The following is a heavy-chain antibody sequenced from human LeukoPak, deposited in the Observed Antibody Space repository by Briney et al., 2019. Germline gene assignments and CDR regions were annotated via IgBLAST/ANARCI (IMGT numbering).Heavy chain of an antibody. D-gene: IGHD3-3*01. CDR2: ISAYNGNT. CDR1: GYTVTSSG. V-gene: IGHV1-18*01. J-gene: IGHJ4*02. Sequence: ASLKVSCKDSGYTVTSSGVSWVRQAPRQGHEWMGWISAYNGNTNYAQKLQGRVTMTTDTSTSTAYMELRSLRSDDTAVYYCARDPTPYYDFWSGYRIPFDYWGQGTLVTVSS. CDR3: ARDPTPYYDFWSGYRIPFDY.